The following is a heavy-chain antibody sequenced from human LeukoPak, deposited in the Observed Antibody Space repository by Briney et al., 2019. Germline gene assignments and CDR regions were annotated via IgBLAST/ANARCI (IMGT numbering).Heavy chain of an antibody. D-gene: IGHD6-13*01. CDR2: IKQDGSEK. CDR3: AKDASAYSSWYSYYYGMDV. J-gene: IGHJ6*02. V-gene: IGHV3-7*01. Sequence: PGGSLRLSCAASGFTFSSYWMSWVRQAPGKGLEWVANIKQDGSEKYYVDSVKGRFTISRDNAKNSLYLQMNSLRAEDTAVYYYAKDASAYSSWYSYYYGMDVWGQGTTVTVSS. CDR1: GFTFSSYW.